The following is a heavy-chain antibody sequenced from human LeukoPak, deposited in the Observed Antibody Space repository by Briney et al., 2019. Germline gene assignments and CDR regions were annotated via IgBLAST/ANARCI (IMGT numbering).Heavy chain of an antibody. Sequence: PGRSLRLSCAASGFTFSSYVMGWVRQAPGKGLEWGSGISGRGSSTYYADSVKGRFTISRDNSKNTLYLQMTSLRTADTAVYYCATMGGSSGYYYGLDVWGQGTTVTVSS. V-gene: IGHV3-23*01. CDR2: ISGRGSST. CDR3: ATMGGSSGYYYGLDV. CDR1: GFTFSSYV. D-gene: IGHD6-6*01. J-gene: IGHJ6*02.